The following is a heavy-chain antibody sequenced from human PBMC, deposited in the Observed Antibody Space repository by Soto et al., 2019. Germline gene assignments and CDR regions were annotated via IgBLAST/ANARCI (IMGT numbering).Heavy chain of an antibody. CDR3: AKDHGDFDWSLRPRFDS. Sequence: GGSLRLSCEASGFTFSSYAMSWVRQAPGKGLEWVSSISGSGDSTYYADSVKGRFTISRDNSKNTLYLQMNSLRAEDMAVYYCAKDHGDFDWSLRPRFDSWGQGTLVTVSS. CDR2: ISGSGDST. V-gene: IGHV3-23*01. CDR1: GFTFSSYA. D-gene: IGHD3-9*01. J-gene: IGHJ4*02.